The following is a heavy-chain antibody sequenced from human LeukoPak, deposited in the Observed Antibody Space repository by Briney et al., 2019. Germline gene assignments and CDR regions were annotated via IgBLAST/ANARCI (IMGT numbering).Heavy chain of an antibody. CDR3: ARGTDYSKGYYYYYYMDV. D-gene: IGHD4-11*01. V-gene: IGHV1-8*01. J-gene: IGHJ6*03. CDR2: VNPNSGNT. Sequence: ASVKVSCKASGYTFTSYDINWVRQATGQGLEWMGWVNPNSGNTGYAQKFQGRVTMTRNTSISTAYMELSSLRSEDTAVYYCARGTDYSKGYYYYYYMDVWGKGTTVTISS. CDR1: GYTFTSYD.